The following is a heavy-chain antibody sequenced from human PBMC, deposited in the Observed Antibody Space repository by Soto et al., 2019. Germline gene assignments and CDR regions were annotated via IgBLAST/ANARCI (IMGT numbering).Heavy chain of an antibody. J-gene: IGHJ6*03. V-gene: IGHV1-8*01. CDR1: GYTFTSYD. CDR3: ARGTTVTTRYYSYYMDV. D-gene: IGHD4-4*01. Sequence: QVQLVQSGAEVKKPGASVKVSCKASGYTFTSYDINWVRQATGQGLEWMGWMNPNSGNTGYAQKFQGRVTMTRNTSISTAYMELSSLRSEDTAVYYCARGTTVTTRYYSYYMDVWGKGTTVTVSS. CDR2: MNPNSGNT.